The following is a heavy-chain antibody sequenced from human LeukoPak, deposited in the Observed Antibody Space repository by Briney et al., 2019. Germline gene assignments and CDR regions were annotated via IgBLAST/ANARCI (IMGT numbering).Heavy chain of an antibody. V-gene: IGHV4-38-2*02. J-gene: IGHJ4*02. CDR1: GYSISSGYY. Sequence: SETLSLTCTVSGYSISSGYYWGWIRQPPGKGPEWIGSIYHSGSTYYNPSLKGRVTISVDPSKNQFSLKLSSVTAADTAVYYCARVSGWYGVSDYWGQGTLVTVSS. CDR2: IYHSGST. CDR3: ARVSGWYGVSDY. D-gene: IGHD6-19*01.